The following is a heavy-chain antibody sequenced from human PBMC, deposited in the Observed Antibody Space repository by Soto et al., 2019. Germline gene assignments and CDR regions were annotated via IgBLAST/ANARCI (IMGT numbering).Heavy chain of an antibody. CDR1: GGSISSSSFY. J-gene: IGHJ5*02. D-gene: IGHD5-12*01. CDR3: ARPLREVAAWFDP. Sequence: QLQLQESGPGLVKPSETLSLTCTVSGGSISSSSFYWGWIRQPPGKGLEWIGSIYYSGSTYYNPSLKSRVTISVDTSKHQFSLKLSSVTAADTAVYYCARPLREVAAWFDPWGQGTLVTVSS. CDR2: IYYSGST. V-gene: IGHV4-39*01.